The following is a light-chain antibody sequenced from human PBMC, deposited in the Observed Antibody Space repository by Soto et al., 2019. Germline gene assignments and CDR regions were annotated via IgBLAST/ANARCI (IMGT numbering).Light chain of an antibody. CDR1: SSDVGGYNY. V-gene: IGLV2-14*01. CDR3: SSYTSSSTV. Sequence: QSALTQPASVSGSPGQSITISCTGTSSDVGGYNYVSWYQQHPGKAPKLMIYDVSNRPSGVSNRFSGSKSGKTASLTISGLQAEDEADYYCSSYTSSSTVFGGGTKLT. J-gene: IGLJ2*01. CDR2: DVS.